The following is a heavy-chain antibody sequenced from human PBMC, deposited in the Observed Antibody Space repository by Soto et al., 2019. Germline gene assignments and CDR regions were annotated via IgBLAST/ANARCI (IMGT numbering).Heavy chain of an antibody. D-gene: IGHD3-10*01. Sequence: PSETLSLTCTVSGGSISSGGYYWSWIRQHPGKGLEWIGYIYYSGSTYYNPSLKSRVTISVDTSKNQFSLKLSSVTAADTAVYYCARNRAGPRRSGELLFDYRGHGTPGTASS. J-gene: IGHJ4*01. CDR1: GGSISSGGYY. V-gene: IGHV4-31*03. CDR2: IYYSGST. CDR3: ARNRAGPRRSGELLFDY.